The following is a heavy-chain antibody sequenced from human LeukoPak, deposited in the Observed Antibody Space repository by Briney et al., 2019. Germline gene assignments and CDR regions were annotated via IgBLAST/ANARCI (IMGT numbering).Heavy chain of an antibody. V-gene: IGHV3-30*02. Sequence: GGSLRLSCAASGFTFSSYGMHWVRQAPGKGLEWVAFIRYDGSNKYYADSVKGRFTISRDNSKNTLYLQVNSLRAEDTAVYYCAKAAPNDYGDNEYFQHWGQGTLVTVSS. D-gene: IGHD4-17*01. J-gene: IGHJ1*01. CDR2: IRYDGSNK. CDR1: GFTFSSYG. CDR3: AKAAPNDYGDNEYFQH.